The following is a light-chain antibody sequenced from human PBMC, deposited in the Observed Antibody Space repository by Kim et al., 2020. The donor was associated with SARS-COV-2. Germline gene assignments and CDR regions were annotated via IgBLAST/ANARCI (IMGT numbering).Light chain of an antibody. J-gene: IGLJ2*01. CDR3: QSWDGDTVV. V-gene: IGLV3-1*01. CDR1: KLGDKY. CDR2: QDT. Sequence: SYELTQPPSVSVSPGQTASITCSGDKLGDKYASWYQQTPGLSPVLVIYQDTKRPSGIPERFSGSNSGNTATLSISGTQAMDEAVYYCQSWDGDTVVFGGGTRLTVL.